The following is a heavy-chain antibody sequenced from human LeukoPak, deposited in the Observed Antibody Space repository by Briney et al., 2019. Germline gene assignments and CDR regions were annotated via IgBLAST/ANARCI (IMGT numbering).Heavy chain of an antibody. D-gene: IGHD4-23*01. Sequence: ASVKVSCKASGYTFTNYYMHWVRQAPGQGLEWMGWINPKRGDTKYAQKFQGRVTMTRNTSISTVYMELSRLRSDDTSVYYCARVRYDYGAKDFDYWGQGTLVTVSS. CDR1: GYTFTNYY. J-gene: IGHJ4*02. CDR3: ARVRYDYGAKDFDY. CDR2: INPKRGDT. V-gene: IGHV1-2*02.